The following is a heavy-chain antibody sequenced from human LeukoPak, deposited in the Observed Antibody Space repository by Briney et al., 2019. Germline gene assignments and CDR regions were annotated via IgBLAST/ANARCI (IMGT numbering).Heavy chain of an antibody. Sequence: GGSLRLSCAASGFIFSRHNMNWVRQAPGKGLEWVSSISRSSGYIYYADSVKGRFTVSRDNADNSLFLQMDSLRAEDTAVYYCARDSAGGSCFMCTLDVWGQGTTVTVSS. CDR2: ISRSSGYI. V-gene: IGHV3-21*01. D-gene: IGHD2-15*01. CDR1: GFIFSRHN. J-gene: IGHJ6*02. CDR3: ARDSAGGSCFMCTLDV.